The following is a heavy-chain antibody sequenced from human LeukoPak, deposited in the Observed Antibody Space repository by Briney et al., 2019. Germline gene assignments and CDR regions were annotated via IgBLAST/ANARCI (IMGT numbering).Heavy chain of an antibody. D-gene: IGHD3-22*01. CDR1: GGSISNYF. CDR2: IYESEST. Sequence: SETLSLTCTVSGGSISNYFWSWIRHPPASALELIGYIYESESTNYNPSLKSRVTISPDTSKKKFSLKLTSVTAADTAVYYCARSPPPFYDSSGYHYYYYMDVWGKGTTVTVSS. J-gene: IGHJ6*03. CDR3: ARSPPPFYDSSGYHYYYYMDV. V-gene: IGHV4-59*01.